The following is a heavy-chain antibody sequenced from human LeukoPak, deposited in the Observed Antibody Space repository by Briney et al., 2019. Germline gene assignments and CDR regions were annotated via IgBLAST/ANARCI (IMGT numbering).Heavy chain of an antibody. J-gene: IGHJ4*02. CDR1: GFTFDDYW. Sequence: PGGSLRLSCGASGFTFDDYWMSWVRQAPGQGLEWVANINQDGSEKYYLDSAKGRFTISRDNARNSLYLQVNSLRSEDTAVYYCARASYYGSYDYWGQGTLVTVSS. CDR3: ARASYYGSYDY. CDR2: INQDGSEK. V-gene: IGHV3-7*03. D-gene: IGHD3-10*01.